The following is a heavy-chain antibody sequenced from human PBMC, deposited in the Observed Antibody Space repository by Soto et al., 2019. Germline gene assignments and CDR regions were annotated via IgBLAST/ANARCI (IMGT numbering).Heavy chain of an antibody. Sequence: QLQLQESGPGLVKPSETLSLTCTVSGGSISSSTSYWGRIRQPPGKGLEWIGSINYSGSTYYSPSLKSRVTISADTSKNQFSLKLSSVTAADTAVYYCARPVNYYYYYMDVWGKGTMVTVSS. CDR1: GGSISSSTSY. CDR2: INYSGST. CDR3: ARPVNYYYYYMDV. V-gene: IGHV4-39*01. J-gene: IGHJ6*03.